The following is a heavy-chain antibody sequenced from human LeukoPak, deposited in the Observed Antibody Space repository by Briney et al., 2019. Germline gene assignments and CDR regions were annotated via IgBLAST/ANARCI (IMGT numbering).Heavy chain of an antibody. V-gene: IGHV3-21*01. CDR3: ARLSPLNDFWSGYYNPHFDY. CDR1: GFTFSSYS. CDR2: ISSSSSYI. Sequence: GGSLRLSCAASGFTFSSYSMNWVRRAPGKGLEWVSSISSSSSYIYYADSVKGRFTISRDNAKNSLYLQMNSLRAEDTAVYYCARLSPLNDFWSGYYNPHFDYWGQGTLVTVSS. J-gene: IGHJ4*02. D-gene: IGHD3-3*01.